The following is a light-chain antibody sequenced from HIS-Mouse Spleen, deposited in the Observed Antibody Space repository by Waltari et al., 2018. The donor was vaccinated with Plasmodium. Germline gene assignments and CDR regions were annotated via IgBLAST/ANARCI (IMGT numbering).Light chain of an antibody. Sequence: EIVLTQPPATLSLSPGERATLTCRASRSVSSYLAWYEQKPGQAPRLLISDASNRATGIPARFSGSGSGTDVTLTISSLEPEDFAVYYCQQRSNWLLTFGGGTKVEIK. CDR2: DAS. J-gene: IGKJ4*01. CDR1: RSVSSY. CDR3: QQRSNWLLT. V-gene: IGKV3-11*01.